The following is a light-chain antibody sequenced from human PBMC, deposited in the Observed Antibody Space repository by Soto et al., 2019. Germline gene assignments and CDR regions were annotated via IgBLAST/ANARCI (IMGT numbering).Light chain of an antibody. CDR3: QQRINWPLT. J-gene: IGKJ4*01. Sequence: EIVLTQSPDTLYLSPGERATLSCRASQSISSHLAWYQQKPGQAPRLLIYGASNRATGIPARFSGSGSGTDFTLTISSLEPEDFAVYYCQQRINWPLTFGGGTKVEIK. CDR1: QSISSH. CDR2: GAS. V-gene: IGKV3-11*01.